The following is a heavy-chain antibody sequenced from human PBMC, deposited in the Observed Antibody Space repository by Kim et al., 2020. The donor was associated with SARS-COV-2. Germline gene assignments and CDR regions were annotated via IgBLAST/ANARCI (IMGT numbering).Heavy chain of an antibody. CDR3: ARGLSRYSSSWYSEYFQH. V-gene: IGHV4-34*01. Sequence: SETLSLTCAVYGGSFSGYYWSWIRQPPGKGLEWIGEINHSGSTNYNPSLKSRVTISVDTSKNQFSLKLSSVTAADTAVYYCARGLSRYSSSWYSEYFQHWGQGTLVTVSS. D-gene: IGHD6-13*01. CDR2: INHSGST. CDR1: GGSFSGYY. J-gene: IGHJ1*01.